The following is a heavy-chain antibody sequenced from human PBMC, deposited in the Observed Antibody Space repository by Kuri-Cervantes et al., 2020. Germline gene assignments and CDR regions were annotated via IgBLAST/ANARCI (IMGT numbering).Heavy chain of an antibody. CDR2: TNPNSGGT. D-gene: IGHD3-22*01. Sequence: ASVKVSCKASGYTFTGYYMHWVRQAPGQGLEWMGWTNPNSGGTNYAQKFQGRVTMTTDTSTSTAYMELRSLRSDDTAVYYCARFVSSGYYRHYYGMDVWGQGSTVTVSS. CDR3: ARFVSSGYYRHYYGMDV. CDR1: GYTFTGYY. V-gene: IGHV1-2*02. J-gene: IGHJ6*02.